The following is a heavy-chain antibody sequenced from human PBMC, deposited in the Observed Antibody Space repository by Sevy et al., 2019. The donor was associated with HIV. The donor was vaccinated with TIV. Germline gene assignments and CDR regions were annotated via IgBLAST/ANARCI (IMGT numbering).Heavy chain of an antibody. J-gene: IGHJ4*02. CDR2: ISPHNGDT. CDR3: ARAFCSGGRCYSLAY. D-gene: IGHD2-15*01. V-gene: IGHV1-18*01. Sequence: APVKVSCKVSGYTFSTYRITWVRQATGQGLEWMGWISPHNGDTNYARKLQGKVSMTTDTSTTTAYMELRGLTSDDTALYYCARAFCSGGRCYSLAYWGQGTLVTVSS. CDR1: GYTFSTYR.